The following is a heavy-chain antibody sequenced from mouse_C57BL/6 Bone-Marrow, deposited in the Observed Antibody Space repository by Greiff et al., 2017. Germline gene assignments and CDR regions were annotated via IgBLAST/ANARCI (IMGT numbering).Heavy chain of an antibody. V-gene: IGHV1-50*01. J-gene: IGHJ2*01. Sequence: VQLQQPGAELVKPGASVKLSCKASGYTFTSYWMQWVKQRPGQGLEWIGEIDPSDSYTNYNQKFKGKATLTVDTSSSTAYMQLSSLTSEDSAVYYCARRRVYYYGSSPYLDYWGQGTTLTVSS. D-gene: IGHD1-1*01. CDR1: GYTFTSYW. CDR2: IDPSDSYT. CDR3: ARRRVYYYGSSPYLDY.